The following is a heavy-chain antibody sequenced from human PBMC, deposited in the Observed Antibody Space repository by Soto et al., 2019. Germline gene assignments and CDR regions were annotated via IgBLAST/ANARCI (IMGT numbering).Heavy chain of an antibody. V-gene: IGHV3-48*03. J-gene: IGHJ4*02. CDR2: ISTGGTSI. Sequence: DVQLVESGGGWVQPGGSLRLSCAASGFTFYSFEMNWVRQAPGKGLEWISYISTGGTSIFYADSVKGRFTVSRDNAQSSLYVQMNRLRVEDTAVYYGARPRGNAHFYLDSWGPGTLVTVSS. D-gene: IGHD3-10*01. CDR1: GFTFYSFE. CDR3: ARPRGNAHFYLDS.